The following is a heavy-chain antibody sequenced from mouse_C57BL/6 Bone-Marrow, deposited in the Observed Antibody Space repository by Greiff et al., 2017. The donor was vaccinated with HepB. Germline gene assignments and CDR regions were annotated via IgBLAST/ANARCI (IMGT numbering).Heavy chain of an antibody. D-gene: IGHD2-5*01. CDR3: ARPYSNYGYYAMDY. Sequence: VQLQQPGAELVKPGASVKLSCKASGYTFTSYWMQWVKQRPGQGLEWIGEIDPSDSYTNYNQKFKGKATLTVDTSSSTAYMQLSSLTSEDSAVYYCARPYSNYGYYAMDYRGQGTSVTVSS. J-gene: IGHJ4*01. V-gene: IGHV1-50*01. CDR2: IDPSDSYT. CDR1: GYTFTSYW.